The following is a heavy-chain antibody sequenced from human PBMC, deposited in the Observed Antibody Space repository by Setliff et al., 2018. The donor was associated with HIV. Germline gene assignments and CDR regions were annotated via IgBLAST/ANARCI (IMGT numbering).Heavy chain of an antibody. Sequence: PGGSLRLSCSASGFIFDDYGMSWVRQAPGKGLEWVSGVNWHGSSTGYADSVKGRFTISRDNARNSLYLQMNNLRAEDTALYYCARENNRGWHWLDPFDYWGQGTLVTVSS. CDR3: ARENNRGWHWLDPFDY. J-gene: IGHJ4*02. D-gene: IGHD6-19*01. V-gene: IGHV3-20*04. CDR1: GFIFDDYG. CDR2: VNWHGSST.